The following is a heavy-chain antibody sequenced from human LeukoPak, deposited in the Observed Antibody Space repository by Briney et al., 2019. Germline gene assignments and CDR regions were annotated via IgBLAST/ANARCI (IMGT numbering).Heavy chain of an antibody. V-gene: IGHV4-59*01. CDR1: GGSISSYY. CDR3: ARVIVSYDILTGYYSGRYYFDY. J-gene: IGHJ4*02. D-gene: IGHD3-9*01. Sequence: SETLSLTCTVSGGSISSYYWSWIRQPPGKGLEWIGYIYYSGSTNYNPSLKSRVTISVDTSKNQFSLKLSSVTAADTAVYYCARVIVSYDILTGYYSGRYYFDYWGQGTLVTVSS. CDR2: IYYSGST.